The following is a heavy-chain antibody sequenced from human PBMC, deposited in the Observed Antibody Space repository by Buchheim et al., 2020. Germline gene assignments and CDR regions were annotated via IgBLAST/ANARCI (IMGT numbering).Heavy chain of an antibody. CDR1: GGSFSGYY. D-gene: IGHD6-19*01. CDR2: IKRDGSI. V-gene: IGHV4-34*01. J-gene: IGHJ2*01. CDR3: ARLSGWGSGHWYFDL. Sequence: QVQLQQWGAGLLKPSETLSLTCAVYGGSFSGYYWSWIRQPPGKGLEWVGEIKRDGSIYYNPSPKSRVTIALDTSKNQFSLRLTSVTAADTAVYYCARLSGWGSGHWYFDLWGRGTL.